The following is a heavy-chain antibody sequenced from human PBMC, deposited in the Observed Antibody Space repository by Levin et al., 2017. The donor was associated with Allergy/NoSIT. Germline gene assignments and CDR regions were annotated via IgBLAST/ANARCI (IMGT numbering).Heavy chain of an antibody. CDR1: GGSISSYY. J-gene: IGHJ5*02. D-gene: IGHD3-10*01. CDR2: FYDSGST. Sequence: ASETLSLTCTVSGGSISSYYWNWIRQPPGKGLEWIGHFYDSGSTRYNPSLKSRVTISVDTSKNQLSLKLSSVTAADTAIYYCAKDGSGTYYNWFDPWGQGTLVTVSS. V-gene: IGHV4-59*01. CDR3: AKDGSGTYYNWFDP.